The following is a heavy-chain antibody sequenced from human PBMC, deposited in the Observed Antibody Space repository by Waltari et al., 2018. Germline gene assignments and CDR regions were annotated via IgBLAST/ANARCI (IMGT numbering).Heavy chain of an antibody. CDR2: ISSSGTSI. V-gene: IGHV3-48*03. D-gene: IGHD1-20*01. CDR1: GFTFTTYE. Sequence: EMQLVESGGGLVQPGGSLRLSCAASGFTFTTYEMNWVRKAPGKGLEWISYISSSGTSIYYADSVKGRFTISRDNAQDSLYLQMNSLRAEDTAVYYCARAAITGTGFDFWGQGSLVTVSS. J-gene: IGHJ4*02. CDR3: ARAAITGTGFDF.